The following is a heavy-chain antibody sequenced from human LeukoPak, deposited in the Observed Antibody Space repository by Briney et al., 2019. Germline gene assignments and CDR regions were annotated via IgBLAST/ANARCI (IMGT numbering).Heavy chain of an antibody. V-gene: IGHV4-31*03. Sequence: PSETPSLTCTVSGASISSGGYYWCWVRQDPGKGLEWIGYIYYGGSTYYNPSLKSRITISVDTSKNQFSLELSSVTAADTAVYFCARADGGVRGYYFDYWGQGIMVTVSS. CDR2: IYYGGST. CDR1: GASISSGGYY. D-gene: IGHD3-10*01. J-gene: IGHJ4*02. CDR3: ARADGGVRGYYFDY.